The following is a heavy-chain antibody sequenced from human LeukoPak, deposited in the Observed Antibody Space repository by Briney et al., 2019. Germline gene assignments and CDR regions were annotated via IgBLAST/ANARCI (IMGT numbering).Heavy chain of an antibody. CDR3: AKDTAYCGGDCFPYYFDY. Sequence: SETLSLTCTVSGGSISSYYWSWIRQPPGKGLEWIGYIYYSGSTNYNPSLKSRVTISVDTSKNQFSLKLSSVTAADTAVYYCAKDTAYCGGDCFPYYFDYWGQGTLVTVSS. V-gene: IGHV4-59*01. CDR1: GGSISSYY. CDR2: IYYSGST. J-gene: IGHJ4*02. D-gene: IGHD2-21*02.